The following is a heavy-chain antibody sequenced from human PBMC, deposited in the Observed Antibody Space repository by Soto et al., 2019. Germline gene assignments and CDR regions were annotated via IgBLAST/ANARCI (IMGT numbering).Heavy chain of an antibody. J-gene: IGHJ6*02. CDR3: ARDRSIAARRYYYYGMDV. D-gene: IGHD6-6*01. V-gene: IGHV6-1*01. Sequence: PSQTLSLTCAISGDSFSSNSAAWNWIRQSPSRGLEWLGRTYYRSKWYNDYAVSVKSRITINLDTSKNQFSLQLNSVTPEDTAVYYCARDRSIAARRYYYYGMDVWGQGTTVTVS. CDR2: TYYRSKWYN. CDR1: GDSFSSNSAA.